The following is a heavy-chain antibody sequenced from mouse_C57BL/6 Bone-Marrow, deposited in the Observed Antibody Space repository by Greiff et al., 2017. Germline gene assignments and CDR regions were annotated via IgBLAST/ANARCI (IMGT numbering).Heavy chain of an antibody. J-gene: IGHJ3*01. D-gene: IGHD2-4*01. CDR3: ARGGLPWFAY. Sequence: ESGGGLVKPGGSLKLSCAASGFTFSDYGMHWVRQAPEKGLEWVAYISSGSSTIYYADTVKGRFTISRDNAKNTLFLQLTSMRSEDTAMYYCARGGLPWFAYWGQGTLVTVSA. CDR1: GFTFSDYG. CDR2: ISSGSSTI. V-gene: IGHV5-17*01.